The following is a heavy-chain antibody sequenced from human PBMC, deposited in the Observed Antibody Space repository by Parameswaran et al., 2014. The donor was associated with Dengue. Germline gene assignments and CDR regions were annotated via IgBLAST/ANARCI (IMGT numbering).Heavy chain of an antibody. J-gene: IGHJ6*02. CDR3: ARADNWNFSGYYGMDV. Sequence: WIRQPPGKGLEWIGYIYYSGSTNYNPSLKSRVTISVDTSKNQFSLKLSSVTAADTAVYYCARADNWNFSGYYGMDVWGQGTTVTVSS. V-gene: IGHV4-59*01. CDR2: IYYSGST. D-gene: IGHD1-7*01.